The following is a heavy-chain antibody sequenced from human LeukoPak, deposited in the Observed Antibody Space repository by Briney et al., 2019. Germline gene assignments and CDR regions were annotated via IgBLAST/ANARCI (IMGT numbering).Heavy chain of an antibody. Sequence: GGSLRLSCAASGFTFSSYGMHWVRQAPGKGLEWVAFIRYDGSNKYYADSVKGRFTISRDNSKNTLYLQMNSLRAEDTAVYYCAKDQLRFGELQYYFDYWGQGTLVTVSS. CDR1: GFTFSSYG. CDR3: AKDQLRFGELQYYFDY. CDR2: IRYDGSNK. D-gene: IGHD3-10*01. J-gene: IGHJ4*02. V-gene: IGHV3-30*02.